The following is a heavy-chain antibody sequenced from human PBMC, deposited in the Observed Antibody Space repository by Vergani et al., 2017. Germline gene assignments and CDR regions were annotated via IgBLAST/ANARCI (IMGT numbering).Heavy chain of an antibody. V-gene: IGHV1-18*01. D-gene: IGHD6-13*01. CDR2: ISAYNGNT. CDR1: GYTFTSYG. Sequence: QVQLVQSGAEVKKPGASVKVSCKASGYTFTSYGISWVRQAPGQGLEWMGWISAYNGNTNYAQKLQGRVTMTTATSTSTAYMELRSLRSDDTAVYYCARDPRISSSWYDRRQSSPPGPHYWGQGTLVTVSS. CDR3: ARDPRISSSWYDRRQSSPPGPHY. J-gene: IGHJ4*02.